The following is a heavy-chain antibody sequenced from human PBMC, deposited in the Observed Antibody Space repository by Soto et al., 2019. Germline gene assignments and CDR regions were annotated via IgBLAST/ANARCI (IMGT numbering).Heavy chain of an antibody. CDR1: GVRDANFW. D-gene: IGHD4-4*01. CDR3: RLGHYTGP. J-gene: IGHJ5*02. V-gene: IGHV3-7*01. Sequence: EVQLVESGGGLVQPGGSLRLSCEVLGVRDANFWMNWVRQAPGKGLEWVANIKEDGSETFYVESVKGRFTISRDNAKKSVYLQMNSLRAEDTGVYYCRLGHYTGPWGQGTLVTVSS. CDR2: IKEDGSET.